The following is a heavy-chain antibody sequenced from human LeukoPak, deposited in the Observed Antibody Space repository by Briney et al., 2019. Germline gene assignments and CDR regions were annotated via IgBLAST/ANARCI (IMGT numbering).Heavy chain of an antibody. J-gene: IGHJ5*02. CDR3: ARGSTRYEA. D-gene: IGHD2-2*01. V-gene: IGHV4-61*08. CDR2: IYGSGST. CDR1: GGSISSGGYY. Sequence: SETLSLTCTVSGGSISSGGYYWSWIRQPPGKGLEWIGYIYGSGSTDYNPSLKSRVTISIDTSKNQLYLKVTSVTAADTAVYYYARGSTRYEAWGQGTLVTVSS.